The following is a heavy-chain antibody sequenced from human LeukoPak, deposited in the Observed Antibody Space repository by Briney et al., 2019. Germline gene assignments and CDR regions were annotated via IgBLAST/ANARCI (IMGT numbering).Heavy chain of an antibody. Sequence: SVKVSCKASGYTFTTYPINWVRQAPGQGLEWMGGIIPIFGTANYAQKFQGRVTITADESTSTAYMELSSLRSEDTAVYYCARIDYGGNGNFDYWGQGTLVTVSS. CDR3: ARIDYGGNGNFDY. D-gene: IGHD4-23*01. J-gene: IGHJ4*02. CDR1: GYTFTTYP. V-gene: IGHV1-69*13. CDR2: IIPIFGTA.